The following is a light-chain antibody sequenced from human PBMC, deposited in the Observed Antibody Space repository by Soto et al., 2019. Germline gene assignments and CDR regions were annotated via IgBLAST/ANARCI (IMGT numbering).Light chain of an antibody. V-gene: IGKV3-20*01. CDR3: QRYGGSLPFT. CDR2: GAF. Sequence: EIVLTQSPGTLSSSPGERATLSCRASQRVSSNYLAWYQQKPGQPPRLLIYGAFTRATGIPDRFSGSGSGTDFTLTISRLEPDDFAVYFYQRYGGSLPFTFGQGTKVEI. CDR1: QRVSSNY. J-gene: IGKJ2*01.